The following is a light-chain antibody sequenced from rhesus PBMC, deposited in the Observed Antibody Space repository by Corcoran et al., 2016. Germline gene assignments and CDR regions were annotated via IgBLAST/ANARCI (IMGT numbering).Light chain of an antibody. J-gene: IGKJ1*01. V-gene: IGKV1-94*01. CDR1: QDINKE. CDR3: LQDYTTPWT. CDR2: AAS. Sequence: DILMTQSPSSLSASVGDRVTVTCRASQDINKELSWYQQKPGKAPTLLIYAASSLQTGVSSRFSGRGSGTEYTLTISSLQPEDVATYYCLQDYTTPWTFGQGTKVELK.